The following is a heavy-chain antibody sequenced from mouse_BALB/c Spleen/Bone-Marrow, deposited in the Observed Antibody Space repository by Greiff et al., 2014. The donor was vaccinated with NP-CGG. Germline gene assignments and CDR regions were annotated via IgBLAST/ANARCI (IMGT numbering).Heavy chain of an antibody. CDR1: GYSFSNNW. CDR2: IYPGNSDT. CDR3: TRSGYYYAMDY. V-gene: IGHV1-5*01. D-gene: IGHD4-1*01. J-gene: IGHJ4*01. Sequence: EVKLVESGTVLARPGASVKMSRKASGYSFSNNWMHWVKQRPGQGLEWIGAIYPGNSDTSYNQKFKGKAKLTAVTSASTAYMELSSLTNEDSAVYYCTRSGYYYAMDYWGQGTSVTVSS.